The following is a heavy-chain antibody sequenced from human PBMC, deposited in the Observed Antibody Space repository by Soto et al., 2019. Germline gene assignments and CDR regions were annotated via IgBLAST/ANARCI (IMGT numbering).Heavy chain of an antibody. D-gene: IGHD3-10*01. V-gene: IGHV3-30-3*01. Sequence: GGSLRLSCAASGFTFSSYAMHWVRQAPGKGLEWVAVISYDGSNKHYADSVKGRFTISRDNSKNTLYLQMNSLRAEDTAVYYCAREVWFGELSRYFDYWGQGTLVTVSS. CDR1: GFTFSSYA. CDR3: AREVWFGELSRYFDY. J-gene: IGHJ4*02. CDR2: ISYDGSNK.